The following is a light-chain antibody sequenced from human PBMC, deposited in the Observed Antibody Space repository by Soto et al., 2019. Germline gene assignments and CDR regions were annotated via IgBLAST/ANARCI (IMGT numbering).Light chain of an antibody. CDR1: SIDVGGYNS. CDR3: SSFTSSITYV. V-gene: IGLV2-14*01. J-gene: IGLJ1*01. Sequence: LTQPASVCGSPGQSITISCTFTSIDVGGYNSVSWYRQDPGKAPKLIIYDVTYRPSGVSNRFSGSKSGNTASLTISGLQSEDEADYHCSSFTSSITYVFGTGTKVTVL. CDR2: DVT.